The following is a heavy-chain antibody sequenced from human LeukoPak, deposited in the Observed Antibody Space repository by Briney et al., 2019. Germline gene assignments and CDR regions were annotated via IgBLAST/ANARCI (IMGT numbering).Heavy chain of an antibody. CDR2: ISGSGGST. CDR3: AKDPTAYSSSPGAFDI. Sequence: GGSLRLSCAASGFTFSSYAMSWVRQAPGKGLEWVSAISGSGGSTYYADSVKGRFTISRDNSKNTLYLRMNSLRAEDTAVYYCAKDPTAYSSSPGAFDIWGQGTMVTVSS. J-gene: IGHJ3*02. V-gene: IGHV3-23*01. CDR1: GFTFSSYA. D-gene: IGHD6-13*01.